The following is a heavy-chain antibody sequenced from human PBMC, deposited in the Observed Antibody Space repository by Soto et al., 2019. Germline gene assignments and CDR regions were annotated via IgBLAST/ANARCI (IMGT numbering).Heavy chain of an antibody. Sequence: QVQLQESGPGLVKPSETLSLTCTVSGASISSYYWSWIRQPPGKGLEWIGYVYYSGSTNYNPSLKSRVTISVHTSKTQFSLKLSSVTAADTAMYCCARDTTPSLWGQGTRVTFSS. CDR3: ARDTTPSL. CDR1: GASISSYY. J-gene: IGHJ4*02. CDR2: VYYSGST. V-gene: IGHV4-59*01. D-gene: IGHD1-1*01.